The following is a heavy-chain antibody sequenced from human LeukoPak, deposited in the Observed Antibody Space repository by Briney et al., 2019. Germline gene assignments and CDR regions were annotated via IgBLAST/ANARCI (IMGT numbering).Heavy chain of an antibody. CDR1: GFTFSSYW. J-gene: IGHJ5*01. CDR3: ARVITYIDS. V-gene: IGHV3-74*01. Sequence: GGSLRLSCEASGFTFSSYWMHWVRQAPGKGLVWVSRIKFDGNETNYADSVKSRFTISRDNAKNTLYLQMNSLRAEDTAVYYCARVITYIDSWGQGTLVTASS. D-gene: IGHD3-16*01. CDR2: IKFDGNET.